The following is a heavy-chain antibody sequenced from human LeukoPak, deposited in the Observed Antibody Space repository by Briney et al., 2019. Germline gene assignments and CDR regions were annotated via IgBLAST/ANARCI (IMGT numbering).Heavy chain of an antibody. J-gene: IGHJ6*02. Sequence: GASVKVSFKASGGTFSSYAISWVRQAPGQGLEWMGRIIPILGIANYAQKFQGRVTITADKSTSTAYMELSSLRSEDTAVYYCAREGVVGATTSAHYYYYGMDVWGQGTTVTVSS. V-gene: IGHV1-69*04. CDR2: IIPILGIA. CDR1: GGTFSSYA. CDR3: AREGVVGATTSAHYYYYGMDV. D-gene: IGHD1-26*01.